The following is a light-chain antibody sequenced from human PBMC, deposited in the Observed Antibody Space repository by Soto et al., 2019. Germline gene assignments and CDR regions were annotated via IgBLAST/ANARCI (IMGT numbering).Light chain of an antibody. CDR2: DAS. CDR1: QDITNY. Sequence: DIQMTQSPSSLSASVIYRVTITCQSSQDITNYLNWYQQKPGKAPKLLIYDASNLETGVPSRFSGSGSGTDFTFTISSLQPEDIDTYYCQQYDNLPLPFGGGAKV. V-gene: IGKV1-33*01. CDR3: QQYDNLPLP. J-gene: IGKJ4*01.